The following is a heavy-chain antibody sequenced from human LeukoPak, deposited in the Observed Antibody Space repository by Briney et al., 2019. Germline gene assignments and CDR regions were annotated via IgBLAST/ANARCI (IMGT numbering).Heavy chain of an antibody. CDR2: ISYDGSNK. Sequence: GGSLRLSCAASGFTFSSYAMHWVRQAPGKGLEWVAVISYDGSNKYYADSVKGRFTISRDNSKNTLYLQMNSLRAEDTAVYYCARDSSWYLGYYYYMDVWGKGTTVTVSS. CDR1: GFTFSSYA. J-gene: IGHJ6*03. CDR3: ARDSSWYLGYYYYMDV. D-gene: IGHD6-13*01. V-gene: IGHV3-30*04.